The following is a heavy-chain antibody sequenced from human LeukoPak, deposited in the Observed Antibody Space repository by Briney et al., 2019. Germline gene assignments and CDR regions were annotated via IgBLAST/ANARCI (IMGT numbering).Heavy chain of an antibody. V-gene: IGHV4-4*07. CDR1: GGSISSYC. J-gene: IGHJ6*02. Sequence: SETLSLTCTVSGGSISSYCWSWNRQPAGKGLEWVGRIYTSGSTNYNPSLRSRVTMSVDTSKNLSALKLSSVAAADTAGYYCARDAFIYCSSTSCYVTTAGIDVWGQGTTVTVSS. CDR3: ARDAFIYCSSTSCYVTTAGIDV. CDR2: IYTSGST. D-gene: IGHD2-2*01.